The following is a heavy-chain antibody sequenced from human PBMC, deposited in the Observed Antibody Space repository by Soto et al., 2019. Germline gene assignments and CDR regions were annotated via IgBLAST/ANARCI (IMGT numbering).Heavy chain of an antibody. CDR3: AKAYLYYYDSSGSLNAFHV. V-gene: IGHV3-9*01. D-gene: IGHD3-22*01. Sequence: PGGSLRLSCAASGFTFDDYAMHLVRQAPGKGLEWVSGISWNSGSIGYADSVKGRFTISRDNAKNSLYLQMNSLRAEDTAVYYCAKAYLYYYDSSGSLNAFHVWGQGTMVTVSS. J-gene: IGHJ3*01. CDR1: GFTFDDYA. CDR2: ISWNSGSI.